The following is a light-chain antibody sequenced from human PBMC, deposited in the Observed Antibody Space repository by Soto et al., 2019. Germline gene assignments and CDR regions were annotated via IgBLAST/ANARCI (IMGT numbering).Light chain of an antibody. V-gene: IGLV2-14*01. CDR1: STDGGRYNY. Sequence: SALTQPASVSGSPGQSITISCTGTSTDGGRYNYVSWYQQHPGKAPKLMVYDVSNRPSWVSNRFSGSKSGITASLTISGLQAEDEADYYCTSYTSDSTYAFGTGTKVTVL. CDR3: TSYTSDSTYA. CDR2: DVS. J-gene: IGLJ1*01.